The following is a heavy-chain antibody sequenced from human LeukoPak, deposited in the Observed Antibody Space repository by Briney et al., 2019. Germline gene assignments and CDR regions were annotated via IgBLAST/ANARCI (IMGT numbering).Heavy chain of an antibody. CDR3: ARLGNPMATYDYVWGGHRYFHY. Sequence: SETLSLTCTVSGGSISSSSYYWGWIRQPPGKGLEWIGTIYYGGSTSYNPSLKSRLTISVDTSKNQFSLKLSSVTAADTAVYYCARLGNPMATYDYVWGGHRYFHYWGQGTLVTVSS. J-gene: IGHJ4*02. V-gene: IGHV4-39*01. CDR2: IYYGGST. CDR1: GGSISSSSYY. D-gene: IGHD3-16*02.